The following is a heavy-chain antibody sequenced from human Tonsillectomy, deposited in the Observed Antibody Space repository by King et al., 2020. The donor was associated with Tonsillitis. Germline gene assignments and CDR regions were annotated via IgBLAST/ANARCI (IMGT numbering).Heavy chain of an antibody. J-gene: IGHJ3*02. CDR2: IYYSGST. D-gene: IGHD3-22*01. V-gene: IGHV4-30-4*07. CDR1: GGSVSSGDS. CDR3: ARDRYYDSSGYETQDAFDI. Sequence: QLQESGPGLVKPSQTLSLTCAVSGGSVSSGDSWSWLRQPPGKGLEWIGYIYYSGSTYYNPSLKSRGTISVDTSKNQFSLKLSSVTAADTAVYYCARDRYYDSSGYETQDAFDIWGQGTMVTVSS.